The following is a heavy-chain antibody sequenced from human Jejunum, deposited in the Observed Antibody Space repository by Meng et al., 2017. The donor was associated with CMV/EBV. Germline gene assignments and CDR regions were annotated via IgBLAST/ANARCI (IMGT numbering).Heavy chain of an antibody. Sequence: FSGYTVNWVRQAPGQGLEWMGGIIPMFGTTHYAQKFQGRVTITTDESASTSYMELSSLRSEDTAVYYCARGQQRYLDWIFLWFDPWGQGAQVTVSS. CDR1: FSGYT. CDR3: ARGQQRYLDWIFLWFDP. D-gene: IGHD3-9*01. J-gene: IGHJ5*02. V-gene: IGHV1-69*05. CDR2: IIPMFGTT.